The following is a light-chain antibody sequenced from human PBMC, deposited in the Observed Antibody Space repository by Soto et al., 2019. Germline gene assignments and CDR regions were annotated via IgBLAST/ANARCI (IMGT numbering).Light chain of an antibody. Sequence: QSALTQPASVSGSPGQSITISCTGTSSDVGGYDFVSWYQQHPGKAPKLMIYDVANRPSGVSDRFSGSKSGHTASLTISGLQAEDEADYHCSSYTTSSTVIFGGGTKLTVL. CDR1: SSDVGGYDF. J-gene: IGLJ2*01. CDR3: SSYTTSSTVI. CDR2: DVA. V-gene: IGLV2-14*03.